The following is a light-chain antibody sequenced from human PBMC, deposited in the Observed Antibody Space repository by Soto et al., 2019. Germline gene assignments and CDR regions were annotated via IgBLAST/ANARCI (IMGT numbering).Light chain of an antibody. CDR1: QSVTPN. CDR3: QQYDSWPLT. V-gene: IGKV3-15*01. J-gene: IGKJ4*01. CDR2: TAM. Sequence: IVMTQSPATLSVSPGERATLSCRASQSVTPNVAWYQQIPGQAPRLLFYTAMTRATGVPARFSANESGTEFTLTISGLQSEDFAVYYCQQYDSWPLTFGGGTRVEV.